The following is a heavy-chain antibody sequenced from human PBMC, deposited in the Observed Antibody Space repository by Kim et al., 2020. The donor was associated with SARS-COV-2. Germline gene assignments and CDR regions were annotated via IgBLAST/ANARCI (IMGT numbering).Heavy chain of an antibody. J-gene: IGHJ4*02. CDR3: ARGSVGGYYDSSGFDY. CDR1: GFTFSSYG. V-gene: IGHV3-33*01. CDR2: IWYDGSNK. Sequence: GGSLRLSCAASGFTFSSYGMHWVRQAPGKGLEWVAVIWYDGSNKYYADSVKGRFTISRDNSKNTLYLQMNSLRAEDTAVYYCARGSVGGYYDSSGFDYWGQGTLVTVSS. D-gene: IGHD3-22*01.